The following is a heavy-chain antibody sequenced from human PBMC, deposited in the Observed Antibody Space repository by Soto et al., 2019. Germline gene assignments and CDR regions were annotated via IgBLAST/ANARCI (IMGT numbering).Heavy chain of an antibody. Sequence: SGPTLVNPTQTLTLTCTFSGFSLSTSGMCVSWIRQPPGKALEWLALIDWDDDKYYSTSLKTRLTISKDTSKNQVVLTMTNMDPVDTATYYCARILSWDSSGYYEDFFDYWGQGTLVTVSS. CDR1: GFSLSTSGMC. CDR2: IDWDDDK. J-gene: IGHJ4*02. V-gene: IGHV2-70*01. D-gene: IGHD3-22*01. CDR3: ARILSWDSSGYYEDFFDY.